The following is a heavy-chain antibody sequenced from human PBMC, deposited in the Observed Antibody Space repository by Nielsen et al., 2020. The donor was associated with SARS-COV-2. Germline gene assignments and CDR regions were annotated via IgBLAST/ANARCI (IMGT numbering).Heavy chain of an antibody. CDR3: TTDQNYDILTGYGGLDY. V-gene: IGHV3-23*01. Sequence: GGSLRLSCAASGFTFSSYAMSWVRQAPGKGLEWVSAISGSGGSTYYADSVKGRFTISGDNSKNTLYLQMNSLKTEDTAVYYCTTDQNYDILTGYGGLDYWGQGTLVTVSS. D-gene: IGHD3-9*01. J-gene: IGHJ4*02. CDR1: GFTFSSYA. CDR2: ISGSGGST.